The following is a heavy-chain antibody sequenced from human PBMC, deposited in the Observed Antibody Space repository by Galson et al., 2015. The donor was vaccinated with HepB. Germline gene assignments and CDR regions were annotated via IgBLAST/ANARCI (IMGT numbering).Heavy chain of an antibody. CDR1: LFTFSNYW. CDR3: ARGGGTYDILTGDAFDI. CDR2: INNDGSRT. J-gene: IGHJ3*02. Sequence: SLRLSCAASLFTFSNYWMHWVRQAPGKGLVWVSRINNDGSRTSYADSVKGRFTISSDNAKNTLYLQMNSLRDEDTAVYYCARGGGTYDILTGDAFDIWGQGTMVTVSS. V-gene: IGHV3-74*01. D-gene: IGHD3-9*01.